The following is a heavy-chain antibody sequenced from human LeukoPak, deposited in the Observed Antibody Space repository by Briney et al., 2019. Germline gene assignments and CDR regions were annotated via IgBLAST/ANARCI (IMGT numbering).Heavy chain of an antibody. D-gene: IGHD3-22*01. CDR2: IYHSGST. CDR1: GYSISSGYY. CDR3: ARSFTYYYDRSGYKGP. Sequence: PSETLSLTCAVSGYSISSGYYWGWIRQPPGKGLEWIGSIYHSGSTYYNPSLKSRVTISVDTSQNQFSLKLSSVTAADTAVYYCARSFTYYYDRSGYKGPWGQGTLVTVSS. V-gene: IGHV4-38-2*01. J-gene: IGHJ5*02.